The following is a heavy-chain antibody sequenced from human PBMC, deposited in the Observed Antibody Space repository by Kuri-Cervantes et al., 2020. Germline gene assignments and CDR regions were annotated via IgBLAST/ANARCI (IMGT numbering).Heavy chain of an antibody. CDR2: IYTSGST. CDR3: ARGSIGALHYFDN. CDR1: ADSISSYY. D-gene: IGHD3-10*01. Sequence: GSLRLSCSVSADSISSYYWSWIRQPAGKPAGKGLEWIGLIYTSGSTNYNPSLKSRVTISVDKSKDQFSLKLSSVTAADTAVYYCARGSIGALHYFDNWGQGTLVTVSS. V-gene: IGHV4-4*07. J-gene: IGHJ4*02.